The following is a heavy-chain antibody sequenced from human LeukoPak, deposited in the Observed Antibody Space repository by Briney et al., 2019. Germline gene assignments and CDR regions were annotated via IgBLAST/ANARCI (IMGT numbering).Heavy chain of an antibody. Sequence: SQTLSLTCTVSGGSISSGGYYWSWIRQHPGKGLEWIGYISDSGSTNYNPSLKSRVTISLDTSKNQFSLKLNSVTAADTAVYYCATYYSRGFDYWGQGTLVTVSS. CDR3: ATYYSRGFDY. CDR1: GGSISSGGYY. D-gene: IGHD2-21*01. CDR2: ISDSGST. V-gene: IGHV4-61*08. J-gene: IGHJ4*02.